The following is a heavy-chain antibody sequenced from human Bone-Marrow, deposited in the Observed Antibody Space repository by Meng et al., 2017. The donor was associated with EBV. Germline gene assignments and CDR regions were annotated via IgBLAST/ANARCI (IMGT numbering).Heavy chain of an antibody. J-gene: IGHJ4*02. CDR2: IYHSGST. V-gene: IGHV4-4*02. D-gene: IGHD3-22*01. CDR3: AKGGGYYYDSSGFHYDY. Sequence: VQLQESRPGMGKPSGTLSLTCVVAGGSISSNNWWSWVRQPPGKGLECIGEIYHSGSTNYNPSLKSRVTISVDKSKNQFSLKLSSVTAVDTAVYYCAKGGGYYYDSSGFHYDYWGQGTLVTVSS. CDR1: GGSISSNNW.